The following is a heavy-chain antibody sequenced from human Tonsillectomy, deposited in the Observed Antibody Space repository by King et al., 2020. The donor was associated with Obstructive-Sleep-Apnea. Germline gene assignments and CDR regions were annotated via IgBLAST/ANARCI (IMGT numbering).Heavy chain of an antibody. J-gene: IGHJ6*02. D-gene: IGHD3-9*01. Sequence: QLQESGPGLVKPSETLSLTCTVSGCSISSNIYYWGWIRQPPGKGLGWIGSMYYSGSTHYNPSPKSRVTISVDTSKNQFSLKGSSVTAADTAVYYCARQYNLDWTPAHYYYSGMDVWGQGTTVTVSS. CDR1: GCSISSNIYY. CDR2: MYYSGST. CDR3: ARQYNLDWTPAHYYYSGMDV. V-gene: IGHV4-39*01.